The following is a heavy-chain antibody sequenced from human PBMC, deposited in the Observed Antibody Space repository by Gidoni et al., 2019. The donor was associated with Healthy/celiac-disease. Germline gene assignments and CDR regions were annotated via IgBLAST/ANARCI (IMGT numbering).Heavy chain of an antibody. CDR1: GFPFSSYA. J-gene: IGHJ4*02. Sequence: EVQLLESGGGLVQPGGSLRLSCAASGFPFSSYAMSWVRQAPGKGLEWVSTISGSGGSTYYADSVKGRFTISRDNSKNTLYLQMNSLRAEDTAVYYCANPTFMVRGVIDYWGQGTLVTVSS. CDR3: ANPTFMVRGVIDY. D-gene: IGHD3-10*01. V-gene: IGHV3-23*01. CDR2: ISGSGGST.